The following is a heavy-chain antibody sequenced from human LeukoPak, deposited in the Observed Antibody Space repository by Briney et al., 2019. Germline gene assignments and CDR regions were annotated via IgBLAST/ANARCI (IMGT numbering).Heavy chain of an antibody. CDR3: ARDGQGGFDI. V-gene: IGHV4-61*02. D-gene: IGHD2-15*01. Sequence: SETLSLTCTVPGGSISSAGYYWSWIRQPAGKGLEWIGRIYTSGSTNYNPSLKSRVTISVDTSKNQFSLKLSSVTAADTAVYYCARDGQGGFDIWGQGTMVTVSS. J-gene: IGHJ3*02. CDR1: GGSISSAGYY. CDR2: IYTSGST.